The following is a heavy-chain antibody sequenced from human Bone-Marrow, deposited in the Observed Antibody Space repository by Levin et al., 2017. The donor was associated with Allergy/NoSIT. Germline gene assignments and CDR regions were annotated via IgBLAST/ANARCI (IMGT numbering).Heavy chain of an antibody. CDR1: GYKFNSYI. D-gene: IGHD3-10*01. Sequence: GESLKISCRASGYKFNSYIIHWVRQAPGQGLEWMGWIHGGTGEIKYSEKLKGRVTITRDTSASTAYMELSSLRSEDTAFYYCARMGFGEWGQGTLVIVSS. J-gene: IGHJ4*02. V-gene: IGHV1-3*01. CDR2: IHGGTGEI. CDR3: ARMGFGE.